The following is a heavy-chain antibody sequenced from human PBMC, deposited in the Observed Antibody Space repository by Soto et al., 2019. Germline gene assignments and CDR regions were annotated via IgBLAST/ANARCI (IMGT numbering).Heavy chain of an antibody. CDR3: AKDLEVYSGYDFFDY. V-gene: IGHV3-30*18. CDR2: ISYDGSNK. J-gene: IGHJ4*02. Sequence: GGSLRLSCAASGFTFSSYGMHWVRQAPGKGLEWVAVISYDGSNKYYADSVKGRFTISRDNSKNTLYLQMNSLRAEDTAVYYCAKDLEVYSGYDFFDYWGQGTLVTVSS. CDR1: GFTFSSYG. D-gene: IGHD5-12*01.